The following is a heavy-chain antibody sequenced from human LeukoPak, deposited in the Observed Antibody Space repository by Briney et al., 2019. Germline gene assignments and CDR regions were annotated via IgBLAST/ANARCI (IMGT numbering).Heavy chain of an antibody. CDR3: ARVWELQNRFYYYYMDV. Sequence: ASVKVSCKASGYTFTGYYMHWVRQAPGQGLEWMGWISAYNGNTNYAQKLQGRVTMTTDTSTSTAYMELRSLRSDDTAVYYCARVWELQNRFYYYYMDVWGKGTTVTVSS. CDR1: GYTFTGYY. CDR2: ISAYNGNT. V-gene: IGHV1-18*04. J-gene: IGHJ6*03. D-gene: IGHD1-26*01.